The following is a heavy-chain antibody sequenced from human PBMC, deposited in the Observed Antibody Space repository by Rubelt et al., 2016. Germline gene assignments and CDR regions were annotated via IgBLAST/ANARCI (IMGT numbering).Heavy chain of an antibody. CDR2: INHSGST. Sequence: QVQLQQWGAGLLKPSETLSLTCAVYGGSFSGYYWSWIRQPPGKGLEWIGEINHSGSTNYNPSLKSRVTISVDTSKNQFSRKLSVVTAADTAVYYGARGYGREQQLDNNWFDPWGQGTLVTVSS. CDR1: GGSFSGYY. CDR3: ARGYGREQQLDNNWFDP. D-gene: IGHD6-13*01. J-gene: IGHJ5*02. V-gene: IGHV4-34*01.